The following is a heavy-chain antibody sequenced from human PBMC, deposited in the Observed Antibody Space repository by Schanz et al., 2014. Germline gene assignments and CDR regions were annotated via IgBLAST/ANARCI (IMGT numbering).Heavy chain of an antibody. J-gene: IGHJ4*02. Sequence: VQSVHSGTEVQKLGASVKVSCQTSGYTFTAYGINWVRQAPGQGLEWIGWISAQTGDTRYAQKMQGRVTMTRDFSSTTAFLELRSLRYDDTAVYYCARDFPYVSGSYYKGFGYWGQGTLVTVSS. V-gene: IGHV1-18*01. D-gene: IGHD3-10*01. CDR3: ARDFPYVSGSYYKGFGY. CDR1: GYTFTAYG. CDR2: ISAQTGDT.